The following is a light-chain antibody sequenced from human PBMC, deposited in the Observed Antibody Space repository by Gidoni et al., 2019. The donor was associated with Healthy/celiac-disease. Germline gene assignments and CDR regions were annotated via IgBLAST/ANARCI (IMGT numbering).Light chain of an antibody. CDR1: QSISSY. V-gene: IGKV1-39*01. J-gene: IGKJ2*01. Sequence: DIQMTQSPSSLSASVGDRVTITCRASQSISSYLNWYQQKPGKAPKLLIYAASSLQSGVPSRFSGSGSGTDFTLTISSLQPEAFATYYCQQSYSTEYTFXXXTKLEIK. CDR3: QQSYSTEYT. CDR2: AAS.